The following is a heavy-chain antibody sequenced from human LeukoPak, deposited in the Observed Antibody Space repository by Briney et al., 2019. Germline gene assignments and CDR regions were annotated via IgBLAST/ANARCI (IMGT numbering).Heavy chain of an antibody. CDR1: GFTFSSYS. CDR3: ARTRGDFYFDY. J-gene: IGHJ4*02. Sequence: NTGGSLRLSCAASGFTFSSYSMNWVRQAPGKGLEWVSSISSSSYIYYADSVKGRFTISRDNAKNSLYLQMNSLRAEDTAVYYCARTRGDFYFDYWGQGTLVTVSS. CDR2: ISSSSYI. V-gene: IGHV3-21*01. D-gene: IGHD5-12*01.